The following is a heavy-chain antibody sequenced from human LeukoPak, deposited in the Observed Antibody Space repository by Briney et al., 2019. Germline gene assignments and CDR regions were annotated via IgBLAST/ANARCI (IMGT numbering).Heavy chain of an antibody. Sequence: SETLSLTCSVSGDSINSYYWSWIRQPPGKGLEWIGYIYYSGSTNYNPSLKSRVTISVDMPNNQFSLKLYSVRDADTAVYYCARGIWSGYYWYFDLWGRGTLVTVSS. CDR2: IYYSGST. CDR1: GDSINSYY. CDR3: ARGIWSGYYWYFDL. D-gene: IGHD3-3*01. V-gene: IGHV4-59*01. J-gene: IGHJ2*01.